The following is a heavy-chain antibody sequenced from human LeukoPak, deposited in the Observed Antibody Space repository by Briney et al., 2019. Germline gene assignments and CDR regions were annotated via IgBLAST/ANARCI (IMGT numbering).Heavy chain of an antibody. V-gene: IGHV5-51*01. Sequence: GESLTISCKAYGXSFFSNYWIAWVRQMPGKGLEWMGILYPGDSESRYSPSFQGQVTISADRSISTAYLHWSSLKVSDTAMYYCARASRDGYNQNFDYWGQGTLVTVSS. J-gene: IGHJ4*02. CDR3: ARASRDGYNQNFDY. CDR2: LYPGDSES. CDR1: GXSFFSNYW. D-gene: IGHD5-24*01.